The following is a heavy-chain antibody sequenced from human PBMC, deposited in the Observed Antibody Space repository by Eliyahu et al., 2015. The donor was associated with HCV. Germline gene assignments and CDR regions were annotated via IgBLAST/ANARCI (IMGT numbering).Heavy chain of an antibody. D-gene: IGHD1-1*01. CDR3: AKGGVEVQLERRDRFDI. Sequence: EVQLLESGGGLVQPGGSLRLSCAASGFTXSSYAMXWVRQAPGKGLEWVSAISGSGGSTYYADSVKGRFTISRDNSKNTLYLQMNSLRAEDTAVYYCAKGGVEVQLERRDRFDIWGQGTMVTVSS. CDR1: GFTXSSYA. V-gene: IGHV3-23*01. CDR2: ISGSGGST. J-gene: IGHJ3*02.